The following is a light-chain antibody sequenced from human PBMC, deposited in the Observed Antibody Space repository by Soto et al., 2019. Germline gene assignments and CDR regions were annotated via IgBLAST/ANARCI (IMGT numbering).Light chain of an antibody. CDR3: SSYTTTSTRV. CDR1: SSDVGRYNY. CDR2: EVS. J-gene: IGLJ3*02. V-gene: IGLV2-14*01. Sequence: QSALTQPASVSGSPGQSITISCTGTSSDVGRYNYVSWYQQHPGKAPKLMIYEVSNRPSGVSNRFSDSKSGNTASLTISGLQAEDEADYYCSSYTTTSTRVFGGGTKVTVL.